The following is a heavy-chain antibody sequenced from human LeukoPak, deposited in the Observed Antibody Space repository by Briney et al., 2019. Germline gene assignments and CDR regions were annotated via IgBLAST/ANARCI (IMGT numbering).Heavy chain of an antibody. Sequence: SQTLSLTCTVSGGSISSGSYYWSWIRQPGGKGLEWIGRIYTSGSTNYNPSLKSRVTISVDTSKNQFSLKLSSVTAADTAVYYCARDPPPYYYYYMDVWGKGTTVTVSS. CDR3: ARDPPPYYYYYMDV. CDR2: IYTSGST. J-gene: IGHJ6*03. CDR1: GGSISSGSYY. V-gene: IGHV4-61*02.